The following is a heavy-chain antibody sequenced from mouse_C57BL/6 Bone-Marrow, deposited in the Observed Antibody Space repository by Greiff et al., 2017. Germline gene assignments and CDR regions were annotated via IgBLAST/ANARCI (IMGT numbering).Heavy chain of an antibody. D-gene: IGHD4-1*01. Sequence: EVQLVESGGGLVQPKGSLKLSCAASGFTFNTYAMHWVRQAPGKGLEWVARIRSKSSNYATYYADSVKDRFTISRDDSQSMLYLQMNNLNTEDTAMYYCVTGTSADWYFDVWGTGTTVTVSS. CDR1: GFTFNTYA. CDR3: VTGTSADWYFDV. CDR2: IRSKSSNYAT. J-gene: IGHJ1*03. V-gene: IGHV10-3*01.